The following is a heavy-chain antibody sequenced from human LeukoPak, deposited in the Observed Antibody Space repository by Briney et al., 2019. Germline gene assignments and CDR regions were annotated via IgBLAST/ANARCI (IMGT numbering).Heavy chain of an antibody. CDR3: AKDRDFWSGYYDFDY. CDR1: GFTFSNYA. D-gene: IGHD3-3*01. V-gene: IGHV3-23*01. CDR2: ISNSADST. J-gene: IGHJ4*02. Sequence: PGVSLRLSCAASGFTFSNYAMSWVRQAPGKGLEWVSGISNSADSTYYADSVKGRFTISRDNSQNTLYLQMSSLRAEDTAVYYCAKDRDFWSGYYDFDYWGQGTLVTVSS.